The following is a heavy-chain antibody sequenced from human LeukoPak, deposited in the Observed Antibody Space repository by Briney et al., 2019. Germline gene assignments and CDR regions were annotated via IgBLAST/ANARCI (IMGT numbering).Heavy chain of an antibody. J-gene: IGHJ4*02. CDR2: ITTSGTTT. D-gene: IGHD2/OR15-2a*01. Sequence: PGGSLRLSCAASGFTFSSYKMIWVRQAPGKGLEWVSYITTSGTTTYYADSLKGRFTISRDNAKNSLYLQMNSLRAEDTAVCYCARVLFHSLAVFDYWGQGTLVTVSS. V-gene: IGHV3-48*03. CDR1: GFTFSSYK. CDR3: ARVLFHSLAVFDY.